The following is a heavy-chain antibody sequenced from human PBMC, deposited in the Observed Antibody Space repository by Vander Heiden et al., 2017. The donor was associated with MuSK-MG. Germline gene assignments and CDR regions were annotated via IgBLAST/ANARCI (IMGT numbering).Heavy chain of an antibody. CDR2: IYTSGST. D-gene: IGHD3-3*01. V-gene: IGHV4-4*07. CDR1: GGSISRYY. Sequence: QVQLQESGPGLVKPAETLSLTCTVSGGSISRYYWSWIRRPAGKGLEWIGRIYTSGSTNYNPSLKSRVTMSVDTSKNQFSLKLSSVTAADTAVYYCARDHTIFGVAMGFDYWGQGTLVTVSS. J-gene: IGHJ4*02. CDR3: ARDHTIFGVAMGFDY.